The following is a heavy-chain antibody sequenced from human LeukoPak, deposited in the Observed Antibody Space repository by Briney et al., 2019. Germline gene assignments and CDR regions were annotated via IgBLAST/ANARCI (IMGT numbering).Heavy chain of an antibody. CDR1: GFTFSNAW. V-gene: IGHV3-15*01. J-gene: IGHJ4*02. CDR2: IKSKTDGGTT. D-gene: IGHD3-10*01. Sequence: GGSLRLSCAASGFTFSNAWMSWVRQAPGKGLEWVGRIKSKTDGGTTDYAAPVKGRFTISRDDSKNTLYLQMNSLKTEDTAVYYCTTLNTYYYGSGSYYLDYWGQGTLVTVSS. CDR3: TTLNTYYYGSGSYYLDY.